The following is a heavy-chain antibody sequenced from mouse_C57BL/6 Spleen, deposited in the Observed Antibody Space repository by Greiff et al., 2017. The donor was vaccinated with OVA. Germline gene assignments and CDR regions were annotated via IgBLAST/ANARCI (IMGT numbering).Heavy chain of an antibody. V-gene: IGHV1-42*01. CDR2: INPSTGGT. J-gene: IGHJ4*01. D-gene: IGHD1-1*01. CDR1: GYSFTGYY. Sequence: VQLQQSGPELVKPGASVKISCKASGYSFTGYYMNWVKQSPEQSLEWIGEINPSTGGTTYNQKFKAKATLTVDKSSSTAYMQLKSLTSEDSAVYYCARSTFITTVVAPYYAMDYWGQGTSVTVSS. CDR3: ARSTFITTVVAPYYAMDY.